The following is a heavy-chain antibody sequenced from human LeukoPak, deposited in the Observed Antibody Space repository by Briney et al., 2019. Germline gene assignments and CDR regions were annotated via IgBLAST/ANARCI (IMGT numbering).Heavy chain of an antibody. Sequence: GASVKVSCKASGYTFTGYYMHWVRQAPGQGLEWMGWINPNSGGTNYAQKFQGRVTMTRDTSISTAYMELSRLRSDDTAVYYCARAASSGSYPYYFDYWGQGTLVTVSS. CDR2: INPNSGGT. J-gene: IGHJ4*02. D-gene: IGHD1-26*01. CDR1: GYTFTGYY. V-gene: IGHV1-2*02. CDR3: ARAASSGSYPYYFDY.